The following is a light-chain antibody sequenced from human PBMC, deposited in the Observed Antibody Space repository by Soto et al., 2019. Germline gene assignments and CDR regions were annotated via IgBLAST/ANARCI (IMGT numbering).Light chain of an antibody. CDR3: SSYTTSSTYV. Sequence: QSVLTQPASVSGSPGQSITLSCTGTSSDVGGYSYVSRYQQHPGKAPKLMIYDVSNRPSGVSNRFSGSKSGNTASLTISGLQAEDEADYYCSSYTTSSTYVFGTGTKLTVL. CDR1: SSDVGGYSY. V-gene: IGLV2-14*01. J-gene: IGLJ1*01. CDR2: DVS.